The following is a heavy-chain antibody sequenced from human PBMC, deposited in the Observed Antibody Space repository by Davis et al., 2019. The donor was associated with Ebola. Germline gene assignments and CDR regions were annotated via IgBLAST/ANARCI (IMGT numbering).Heavy chain of an antibody. Sequence: GESLKISCAASGFTFSSYVMHWVRQAPGKGLEWVAIISYDGIHKYYADSVKGRFTISRDNSKNTLYLQMNSLRAQDTAIYYCARGLAAAYFDYWGQGTLVTVSS. CDR3: ARGLAAAYFDY. J-gene: IGHJ4*02. CDR2: ISYDGIHK. V-gene: IGHV3-30-3*01. CDR1: GFTFSSYV. D-gene: IGHD6-13*01.